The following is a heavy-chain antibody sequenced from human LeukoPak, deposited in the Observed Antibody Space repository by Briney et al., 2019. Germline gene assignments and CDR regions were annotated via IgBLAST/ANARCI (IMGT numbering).Heavy chain of an antibody. J-gene: IGHJ4*02. D-gene: IGHD3-10*01. CDR2: IYWDDDK. V-gene: IGHV2-5*02. Sequence: SGPTLVNPTQTLTLTCTFSGFSLSTSGVGVGWIRQPPGKALEWLALIYWDDDKRYSPSLKSRLTITKDTSKNQVVLTMINMDPVDTATYYCAHIGTDYYGSGRGAREYIDYWGQGTLVTVSS. CDR3: AHIGTDYYGSGRGAREYIDY. CDR1: GFSLSTSGVG.